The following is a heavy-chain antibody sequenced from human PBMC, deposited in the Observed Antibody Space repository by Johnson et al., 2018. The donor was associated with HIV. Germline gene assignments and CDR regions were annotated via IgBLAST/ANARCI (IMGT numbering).Heavy chain of an antibody. CDR2: IGRAGDT. Sequence: VQLVESGGGLVQPGGSLRLSCAASGLTLSSNDMNWVRQVTGKGLEWVSAIGRAGDTYYQDSVKGRFTISRETDKNSLYLQMNSLRAEDTAVYYWARDGAITRGVTARPNGIDRVGAFDIWGQGTMVTVSS. J-gene: IGHJ3*02. CDR1: GLTLSSND. V-gene: IGHV3-13*01. CDR3: ARDGAITRGVTARPNGIDRVGAFDI. D-gene: IGHD6-6*01.